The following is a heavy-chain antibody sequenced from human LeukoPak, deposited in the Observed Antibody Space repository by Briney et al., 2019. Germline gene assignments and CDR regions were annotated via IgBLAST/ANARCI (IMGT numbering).Heavy chain of an antibody. J-gene: IGHJ4*02. D-gene: IGHD3-10*01. CDR1: GGSFSGYY. CDR3: ARDRIYYGSGSPQYYFDY. V-gene: IGHV4-34*01. Sequence: PSETLSLTCAVYGGSFSGYYWSWIRQPPGKGLEWIGEINHSGSTNYNPSLKSRVTISVDTSKNQFSLKLSSVTAADTAAYYCARDRIYYGSGSPQYYFDYWGQGTPVTVSS. CDR2: INHSGST.